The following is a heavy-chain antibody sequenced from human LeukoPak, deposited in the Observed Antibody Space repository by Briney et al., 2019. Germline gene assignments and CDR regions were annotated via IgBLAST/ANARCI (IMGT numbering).Heavy chain of an antibody. CDR3: ARHGIFGSTFSYFDY. J-gene: IGHJ4*02. CDR1: GGSINSYY. CDR2: IYYSGST. Sequence: SETLSLTCTVSGGSINSYYWTWIRQPPGKGMEWMGYIYYSGSTNYNPSLKSRVTISVDTSKNQFSLKLYSVTAADTAVYYCARHGIFGSTFSYFDYWGQGTLVTV. V-gene: IGHV4-59*08. D-gene: IGHD2-15*01.